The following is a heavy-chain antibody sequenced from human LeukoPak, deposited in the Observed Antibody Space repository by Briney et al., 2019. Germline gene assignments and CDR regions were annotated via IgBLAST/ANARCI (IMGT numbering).Heavy chain of an antibody. CDR2: INHSGST. J-gene: IGHJ6*02. V-gene: IGHV4-34*01. CDR3: ARALRYCSSTSCPIYGMDV. CDR1: GGSFSGYY. D-gene: IGHD2-2*01. Sequence: SETLSLTCAVYGGSFSGYYWSWIRQPPGKGLEWIGEINHSGSTNYNPSLKSRVTISVDTSKNQFSLKLSSVTAADTAVYYCARALRYCSSTSCPIYGMDVWGQGTTVTVSS.